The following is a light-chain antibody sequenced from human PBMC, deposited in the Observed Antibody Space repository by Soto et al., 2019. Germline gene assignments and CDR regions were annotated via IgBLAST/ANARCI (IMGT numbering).Light chain of an antibody. CDR3: QVWDTSNEHVV. Sequence: SYELTQPPSVSVAPGQTARITCGGNNIGSKSVHWYQQRPGQAPVLVVHDDSDRPSGIPERFSGSNSENTATLTITRVEAVDEADYYCQVWDTSNEHVVFGGGTKLTVL. V-gene: IGLV3-21*02. CDR2: DDS. J-gene: IGLJ2*01. CDR1: NIGSKS.